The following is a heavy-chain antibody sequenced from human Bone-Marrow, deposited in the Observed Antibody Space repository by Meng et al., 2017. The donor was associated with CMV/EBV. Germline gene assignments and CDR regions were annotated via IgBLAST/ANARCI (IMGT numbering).Heavy chain of an antibody. CDR2: IRYDGSNK. J-gene: IGHJ4*02. V-gene: IGHV3-30*02. Sequence: GESLKISCAASGFTFSSYGMHWVRQAPGKGLEWVAFIRYDGSNKYYADSVKGRFTISRDNSKNTLYLQMNSLRAEDTAVYYCAKGEYSNSLSFDYWGQGTLVTVS. CDR1: GFTFSSYG. CDR3: AKGEYSNSLSFDY. D-gene: IGHD4-11*01.